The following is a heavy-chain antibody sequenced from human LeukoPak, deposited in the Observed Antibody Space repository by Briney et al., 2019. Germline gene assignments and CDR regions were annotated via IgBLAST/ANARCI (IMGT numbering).Heavy chain of an antibody. V-gene: IGHV1-69*13. Sequence: SVKVSCKASGGTFSSYAISWVRQAPGQGLEWMGGIIPIFGTANYAQKFQGRVTITADESTSTAYMELSSLRSEDTAVYYCARFLVVPAATPDYWGQGTLVTVSS. J-gene: IGHJ4*02. CDR1: GGTFSSYA. CDR3: ARFLVVPAATPDY. CDR2: IIPIFGTA. D-gene: IGHD2-2*02.